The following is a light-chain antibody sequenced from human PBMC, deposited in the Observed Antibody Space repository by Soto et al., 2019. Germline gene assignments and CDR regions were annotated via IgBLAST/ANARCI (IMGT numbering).Light chain of an antibody. CDR2: GAS. V-gene: IGKV1-27*01. Sequence: DIQMTQSPSSLSASVGDRVTITCRASQGIGDYVAWYQQKPGKAPKILIYGASTLQSGVPSRFSGSGSETDFTLTISSLQPEDVASYYFQNYNSGPRTFGQGTKVEFK. CDR1: QGIGDY. J-gene: IGKJ1*01. CDR3: QNYNSGPRT.